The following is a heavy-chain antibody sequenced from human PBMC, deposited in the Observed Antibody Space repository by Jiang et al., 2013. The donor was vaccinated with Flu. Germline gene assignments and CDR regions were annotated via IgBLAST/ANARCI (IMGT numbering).Heavy chain of an antibody. Sequence: SCKVSAYTLTELSMHWVRQAPGKGLEWMGSFDPEDDETIYAQKFQGRVTMTEDTSTDTAYMELSSLRSEDTAVYYCATEAPLVAATNWYFDLWGRGTLVTVSS. D-gene: IGHD2-15*01. CDR2: FDPEDDET. V-gene: IGHV1-24*01. CDR1: AYTLTELS. J-gene: IGHJ2*01. CDR3: ATEAPLVAATNWYFDL.